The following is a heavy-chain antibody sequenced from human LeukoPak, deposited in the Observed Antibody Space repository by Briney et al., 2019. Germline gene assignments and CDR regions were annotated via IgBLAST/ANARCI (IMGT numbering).Heavy chain of an antibody. V-gene: IGHV3-30*18. Sequence: CGMNWVRQAPGKGLEWVAVTSHDGSNKYYTDSVKGRFTISRDNSKDTLYLQMNSLRPEDTAVYYCVKDWGAYFASGSSYFDYWGQGTLVTVSS. CDR3: VKDWGAYFASGSSYFDY. D-gene: IGHD3-10*01. CDR1: CG. CDR2: TSHDGSNK. J-gene: IGHJ4*02.